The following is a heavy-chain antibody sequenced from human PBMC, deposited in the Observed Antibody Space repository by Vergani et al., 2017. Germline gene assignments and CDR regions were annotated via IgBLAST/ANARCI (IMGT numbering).Heavy chain of an antibody. D-gene: IGHD3-9*01. CDR2: ISGSSSSYI. Sequence: EVQLVESGGGLVQPGGSLRLSCAASGFTFSSYAMSWVRQAPGKGLEWVSAISGSSSSYIYYADSVKGRFTISRDNAKNSLYLQMNSLRAEDTAVYYCAKSGYFDWLAPPYYYYMDVWGKGTTVTVSS. CDR3: AKSGYFDWLAPPYYYYMDV. CDR1: GFTFSSYA. V-gene: IGHV3-23*04. J-gene: IGHJ6*03.